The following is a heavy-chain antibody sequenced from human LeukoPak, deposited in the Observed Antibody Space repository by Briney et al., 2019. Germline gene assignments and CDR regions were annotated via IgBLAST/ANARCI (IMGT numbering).Heavy chain of an antibody. Sequence: SQTLSLTCTVSGGSISSGDYYWSWVRQPPGKGLEWIAYMYYSGSTYYNPSLKSRVTMSADTSKNQLSLKLSSVTAADTAAYYCARPYYYDSRIDPWGQGILVTVSS. CDR1: GGSISSGDYY. CDR2: MYYSGST. J-gene: IGHJ5*02. CDR3: ARPYYYDSRIDP. V-gene: IGHV4-30-4*01. D-gene: IGHD3-22*01.